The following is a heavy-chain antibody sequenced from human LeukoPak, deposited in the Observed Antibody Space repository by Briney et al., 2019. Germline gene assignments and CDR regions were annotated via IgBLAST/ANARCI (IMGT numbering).Heavy chain of an antibody. J-gene: IGHJ4*02. CDR2: ISGSGGST. CDR3: AKELSSAYYPVDY. CDR1: GFTFSTYV. D-gene: IGHD3-22*01. V-gene: IGHV3-23*01. Sequence: GGSLRLSCAASGFTFSTYVMSWVRQAPGKGLEWVSAISGSGGSTYYADSVKGRFTISRDNSKNTLYLQMNSLGAEDTAVYYCAKELSSAYYPVDYWGQGTLVTVSS.